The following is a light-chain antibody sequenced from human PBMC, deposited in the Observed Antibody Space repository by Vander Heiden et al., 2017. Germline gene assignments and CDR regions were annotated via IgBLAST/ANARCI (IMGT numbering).Light chain of an antibody. CDR3: GTWDSSLSAAV. J-gene: IGLJ2*01. Sequence: QSVLTQPPSVPAAPGQKVTTSCSGSSSNIGNNYVSWYQQLPGTAPKLLIYENKKRPSGIPDRFSGSKSGTSATLGITGLQTGDEADYYCGTWDSSLSAAVFGGGTKLTVL. V-gene: IGLV1-51*02. CDR2: ENK. CDR1: SSNIGNNY.